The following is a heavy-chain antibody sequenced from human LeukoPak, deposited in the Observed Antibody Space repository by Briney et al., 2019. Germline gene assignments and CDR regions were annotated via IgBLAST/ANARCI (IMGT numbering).Heavy chain of an antibody. V-gene: IGHV1-18*01. Sequence: GASVKVSRMTSGYTFTNYVIRWVRQAPGLGLEWMGWISAYNGDTNYAQKVQGRVTMTTDTSTSTAYMELRSLRFDDTAVYYCARDPAGWFGGHFDYWGQGTLVTVSS. D-gene: IGHD3-10*01. CDR2: ISAYNGDT. CDR3: ARDPAGWFGGHFDY. J-gene: IGHJ4*02. CDR1: GYTFTNYV.